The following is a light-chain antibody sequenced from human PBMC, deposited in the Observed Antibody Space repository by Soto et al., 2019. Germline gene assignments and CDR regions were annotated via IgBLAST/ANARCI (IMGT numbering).Light chain of an antibody. CDR3: QQYNYWPPVT. Sequence: EIVMTQSPATLSVSPGERATLSCRASQTISSDLAWYQQKPGQAPRLLIYGASTRATGIPARFSGSGSGTEFTLTISSLQSEGFAVYYCQQYNYWPPVTFGGGTKVEI. J-gene: IGKJ4*01. CDR1: QTISSD. CDR2: GAS. V-gene: IGKV3-15*01.